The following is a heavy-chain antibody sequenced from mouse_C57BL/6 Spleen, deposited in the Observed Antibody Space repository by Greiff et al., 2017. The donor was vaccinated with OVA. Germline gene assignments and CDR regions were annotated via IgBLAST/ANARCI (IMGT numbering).Heavy chain of an antibody. J-gene: IGHJ3*01. CDR2: FYPGSGSI. D-gene: IGHD2-1*01. Sequence: VQGVESGAELVKPGASVKLSCKASGYTFTEYTIHWVKQRSGQGLEWIGWFYPGSGSIKYNEKFKDKATFTADKSSSTVYMELSRLTSEDSAVYFCARSYGNHGWFAYWGQGTLVTVSA. CDR3: ARSYGNHGWFAY. V-gene: IGHV1-62-2*01. CDR1: GYTFTEYT.